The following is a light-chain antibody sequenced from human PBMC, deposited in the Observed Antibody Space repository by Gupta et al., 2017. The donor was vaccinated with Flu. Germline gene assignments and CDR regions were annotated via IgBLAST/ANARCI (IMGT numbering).Light chain of an antibody. CDR3: QTWGTGILV. V-gene: IGLV4-69*01. CDR1: SGHSIYA. CDR2: INSDGSH. J-gene: IGLJ2*01. Sequence: QLVLTQSPSAPASLGASVTLTSTLSSGHSIYAIACLQQQPDKVPRYLMKINSDGSHSTGGGIPDRFSGSSSGAERYLTISSLQSEDEADYYCQTWGTGILVFGGGTKLTVL.